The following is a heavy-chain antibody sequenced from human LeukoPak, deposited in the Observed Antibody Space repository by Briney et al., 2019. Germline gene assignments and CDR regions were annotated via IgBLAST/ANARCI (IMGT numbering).Heavy chain of an antibody. Sequence: GGSLRLSCAASGFTVSTNYMSWVRQAPGKGLEWVSVIRFDGTTNYTDSVKGRFTISRDIPKNTVYLQMNTLGAEDTAVYYCGWLRSTSPVQVHWGQGTLVTVSS. J-gene: IGHJ4*02. CDR3: GWLRSTSPVQVH. V-gene: IGHV3-66*01. CDR1: GFTVSTNY. D-gene: IGHD6-6*01. CDR2: IRFDGTT.